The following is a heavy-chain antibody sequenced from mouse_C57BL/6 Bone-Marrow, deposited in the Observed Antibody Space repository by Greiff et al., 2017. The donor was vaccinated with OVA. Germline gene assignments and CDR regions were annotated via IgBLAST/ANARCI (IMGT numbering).Heavy chain of an antibody. D-gene: IGHD1-1*01. CDR1: GYTFTSYW. V-gene: IGHV1-59*01. CDR3: AGERCDGFAY. Sequence: QVQLQQPGAELVRPGTSVKLSCKASGYTFTSYWMHWVKQRPGQGLEWIGVIDPSDSYTNYNQKFKGKATLTVDTSSSTAYMQLSSLTSEDSAVYFCAGERCDGFAYWGQGTLVTVSA. J-gene: IGHJ3*01. CDR2: IDPSDSYT.